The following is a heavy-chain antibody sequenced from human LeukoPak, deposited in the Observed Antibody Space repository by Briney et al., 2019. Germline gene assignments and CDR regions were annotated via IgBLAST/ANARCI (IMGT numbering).Heavy chain of an antibody. D-gene: IGHD5-24*01. Sequence: GGSLRLSCAASGFTLSSYAMSWVRQAPGKGLEWVSAISGSGGSTYYADSVKGRFTISRDNSKNTLYLQMNSLRAEDTAVYYCAKDRRWLQSHFDYWGQGTLVTVSS. V-gene: IGHV3-23*01. CDR1: GFTLSSYA. CDR2: ISGSGGST. CDR3: AKDRRWLQSHFDY. J-gene: IGHJ4*02.